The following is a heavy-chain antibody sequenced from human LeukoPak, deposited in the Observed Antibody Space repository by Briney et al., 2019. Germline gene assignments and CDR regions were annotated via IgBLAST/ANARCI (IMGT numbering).Heavy chain of an antibody. CDR3: AREGRTYDMLPGYAYYFDY. J-gene: IGHJ4*02. V-gene: IGHV3-30*04. D-gene: IGHD3-9*01. CDR2: ISYDGSNK. CDR1: GFTFSSYA. Sequence: TGGSLRLSCAASGFTFSSYAMHWVRQAPGKGLEWVAVISYDGSNKYYADSVKGRFTISRDNSKNTLYLQMNSLRAEDTAVYYCAREGRTYDMLPGYAYYFDYWGQGTLVTVSS.